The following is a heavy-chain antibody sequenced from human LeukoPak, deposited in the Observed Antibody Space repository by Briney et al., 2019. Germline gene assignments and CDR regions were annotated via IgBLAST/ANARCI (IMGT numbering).Heavy chain of an antibody. D-gene: IGHD3-22*01. CDR1: GFTFSSYA. J-gene: IGHJ3*02. V-gene: IGHV3-23*01. Sequence: GGSLSLFCTASGFTFSSYAMRWVRHAPGKGGEWVSAISCSGGSTYYAHSVKGRYTISRDNSKNTLYVQKKSLRGEDTAVYYCAKEAYYYDSSGYRHANAFDIWGQGTMVTVSS. CDR3: AKEAYYYDSSGYRHANAFDI. CDR2: ISCSGGST.